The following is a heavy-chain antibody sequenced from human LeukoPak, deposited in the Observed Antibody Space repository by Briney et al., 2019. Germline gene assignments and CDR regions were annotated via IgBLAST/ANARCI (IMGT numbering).Heavy chain of an antibody. J-gene: IGHJ5*02. CDR2: IYTSGST. V-gene: IGHV4-4*07. CDR3: ARGPGRNYDSSGYIFPFDP. CDR1: GGSISSYY. Sequence: SETLSLTCTVSGGSISSYYWSWIRQPAGKGLEWIGRIYTSGSTNYNPSLKSRVTMSVDTSKNQFSLKLSSVTAADTAVYYCARGPGRNYDSSGYIFPFDPWGQGTLVTVPS. D-gene: IGHD3-22*01.